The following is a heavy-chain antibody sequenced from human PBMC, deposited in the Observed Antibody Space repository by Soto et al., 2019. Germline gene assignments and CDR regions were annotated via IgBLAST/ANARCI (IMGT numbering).Heavy chain of an antibody. D-gene: IGHD3-10*01. V-gene: IGHV4-61*08. CDR1: GGSVSSGDYF. J-gene: IGHJ6*02. Sequence: KPSETLSLTCTVSGGSVSSGDYFWSWLRQSPGKRLEWIAYIYYSGSTNYNPSLKSRATISVDTSKSQVSLTLTSITAADAALYYCARSPNYYYSGFDVWGPGTAATVSS. CDR2: IYYSGST. CDR3: ARSPNYYYSGFDV.